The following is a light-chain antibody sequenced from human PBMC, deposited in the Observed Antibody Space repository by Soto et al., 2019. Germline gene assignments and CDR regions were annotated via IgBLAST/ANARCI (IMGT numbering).Light chain of an antibody. Sequence: EIVLTQSPATLSLSPGERATLSCRASQPVSSYLAWYQQKPGQAPRLLIYDASNRATGIPARFSGSGSGTDFTLTISSLEPEDFAVYYCQQRSKWPLTFGGGTKVEIK. V-gene: IGKV3-11*01. CDR2: DAS. CDR1: QPVSSY. J-gene: IGKJ4*01. CDR3: QQRSKWPLT.